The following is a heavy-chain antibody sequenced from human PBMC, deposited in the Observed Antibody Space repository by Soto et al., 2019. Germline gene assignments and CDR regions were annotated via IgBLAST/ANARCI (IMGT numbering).Heavy chain of an antibody. Sequence: TSETLSLTCTVYGGNFGGYYWSWIRQPPGKGLEWMGEINRSGSTNYNPSLKSRVAISVDTSKNQFSLKLSSVTAADTAVYYCARARRIAAAGTGKYYFDYWGQGTLVTVSS. CDR3: ARARRIAAAGTGKYYFDY. CDR1: GGNFGGYY. V-gene: IGHV4-34*01. CDR2: INRSGST. J-gene: IGHJ4*02. D-gene: IGHD6-13*01.